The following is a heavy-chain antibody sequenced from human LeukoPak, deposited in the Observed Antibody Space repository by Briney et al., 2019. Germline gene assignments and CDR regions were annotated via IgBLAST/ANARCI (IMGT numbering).Heavy chain of an antibody. CDR3: ARDWSRFGELLYY. CDR1: GFTFSSYG. D-gene: IGHD3-10*01. CDR2: IWYDGSNK. Sequence: GRSLRLSCAASGFTFSSYGMHWVRRAPGKGLEWVALIWYDGSNKYYADSVKGRFTISRDNSKNTLYLQMNSLRAEDTAVYYCARDWSRFGELLYYWGQGTLVTVSS. J-gene: IGHJ4*02. V-gene: IGHV3-33*01.